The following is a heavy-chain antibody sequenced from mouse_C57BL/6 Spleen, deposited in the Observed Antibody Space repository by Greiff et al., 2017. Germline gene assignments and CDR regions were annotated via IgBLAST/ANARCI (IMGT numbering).Heavy chain of an antibody. J-gene: IGHJ2*01. V-gene: IGHV3-6*01. D-gene: IGHD1-1*01. CDR2: ISYDGSN. CDR3: AKGYCSSFLFDY. Sequence: DVQLQESGPGLVKPSQSLSLTCSVTGYSITSGYYWNWIRQFPGNQLEWMGFISYDGSNNYNPSLKNRISITRDTSKNQFFLKLNSVTTEDTATYYCAKGYCSSFLFDYWGQGTTLTVSS. CDR1: GYSITSGYY.